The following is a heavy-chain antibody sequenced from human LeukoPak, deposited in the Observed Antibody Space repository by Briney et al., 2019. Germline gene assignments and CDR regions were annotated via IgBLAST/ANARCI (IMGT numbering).Heavy chain of an antibody. Sequence: GGSLRLSCVASGFTFSNYGMHWVRQAPGKGLEWVAFIRYDGSNKYYADSVKGRFTISRVNSKNTLYLQMNSLRAEDTAVYYCAKSVKAVSAFDYWGQGTLVTVSS. J-gene: IGHJ4*02. CDR2: IRYDGSNK. CDR3: AKSVKAVSAFDY. CDR1: GFTFSNYG. D-gene: IGHD4-17*01. V-gene: IGHV3-30*02.